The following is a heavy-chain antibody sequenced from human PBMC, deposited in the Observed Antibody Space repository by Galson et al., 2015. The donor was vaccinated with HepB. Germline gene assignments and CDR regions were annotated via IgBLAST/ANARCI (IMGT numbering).Heavy chain of an antibody. D-gene: IGHD6-19*01. V-gene: IGHV3-33*01. Sequence: SLRLSCAASGFTFSSYGMHWVRQAPGKGLEWVAVIWYDGSNKYYADSVKGRFTISRDNSKNTLYLQMNSLRAEDTAVYYCARDRLVEKKSGTYNWFDPWGQGTLVTVSS. CDR1: GFTFSSYG. CDR3: ARDRLVEKKSGTYNWFDP. CDR2: IWYDGSNK. J-gene: IGHJ5*02.